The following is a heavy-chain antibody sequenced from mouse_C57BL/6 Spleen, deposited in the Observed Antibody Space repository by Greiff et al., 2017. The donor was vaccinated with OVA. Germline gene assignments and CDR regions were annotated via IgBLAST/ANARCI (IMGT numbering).Heavy chain of an antibody. CDR3: VRQGGYVLFDY. CDR1: GFSFNTYA. J-gene: IGHJ2*01. Sequence: EVQVVESGGGLVQPKGSLKLSCAASGFSFNTYAMNWVRQAPGKGLEWVARIRSKSNNYATYYADSVKDRFTISRDDSESMLYLQMNNLKTEDTAMYYCVRQGGYVLFDYWGQGTTLTVSS. CDR2: IRSKSNNYAT. V-gene: IGHV10-1*01. D-gene: IGHD2-2*01.